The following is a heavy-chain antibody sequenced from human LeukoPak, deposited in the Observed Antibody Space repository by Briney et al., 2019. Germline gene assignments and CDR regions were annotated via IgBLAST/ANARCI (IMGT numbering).Heavy chain of an antibody. CDR2: IIPIFGTA. V-gene: IGHV1-69*13. CDR1: GGTFSSYA. D-gene: IGHD6-19*01. CDR3: ARGRGAVAGTEWFDP. Sequence: ASVKVSCKASGGTFSSYAISWARQAPGQGLEWMGGIIPIFGTANYAQKFQGRVTIAADESTSTAYMELSSLRSEDTAVYYCARGRGAVAGTEWFDPWGQGTLVTVSS. J-gene: IGHJ5*02.